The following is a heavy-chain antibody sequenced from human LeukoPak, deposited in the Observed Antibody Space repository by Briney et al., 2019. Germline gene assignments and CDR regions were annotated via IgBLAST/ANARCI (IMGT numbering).Heavy chain of an antibody. D-gene: IGHD5-18*01. CDR3: ARHLSGSAMMHYFDY. V-gene: IGHV4-39*01. CDR1: GASISSGRNY. Sequence: PSETLSLTCNVSGASISSGRNYWGWIRQSLGKGLEWIASIYYSGNSYYNPSLKSRVSISVDTSKNHISLKLFSLTAADTALYYCARHLSGSAMMHYFDYWGQGNLVTVSS. J-gene: IGHJ4*02. CDR2: IYYSGNS.